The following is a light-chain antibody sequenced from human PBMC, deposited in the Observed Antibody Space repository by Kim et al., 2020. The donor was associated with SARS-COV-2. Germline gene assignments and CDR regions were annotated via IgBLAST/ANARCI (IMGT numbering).Light chain of an antibody. Sequence: ELTQPPSVSVAPGKTVTITCSGGISNVGRNTVNWFQQFPGTAPKLLTYNNFQRASGVPARFSASKSGTSASLAISGLQSDDEADYHCAAWDDSLTGYVFGSGTKVTVL. CDR3: AAWDDSLTGYV. CDR2: NNF. J-gene: IGLJ1*01. CDR1: ISNVGRNT. V-gene: IGLV1-44*01.